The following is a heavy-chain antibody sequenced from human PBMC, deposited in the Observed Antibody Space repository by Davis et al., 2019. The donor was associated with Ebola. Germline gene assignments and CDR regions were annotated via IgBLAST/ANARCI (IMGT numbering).Heavy chain of an antibody. D-gene: IGHD2-2*02. CDR1: GFTFSDHY. CDR3: TSGVPAAISALEDY. CDR2: IRSKANSYAT. V-gene: IGHV3-73*01. Sequence: GGSLRLSCAASGFTFSDHYMDWVRQAPGKGLEWVGRIRSKANSYATAYAASVKGRFTISRDDSKNTAYLQMNSLKTEDTAVYYCTSGVPAAISALEDYWGQGTLVTVSS. J-gene: IGHJ4*02.